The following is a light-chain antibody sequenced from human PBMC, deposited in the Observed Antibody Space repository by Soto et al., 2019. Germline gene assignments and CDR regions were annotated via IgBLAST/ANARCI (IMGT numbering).Light chain of an antibody. CDR1: QSITTF. Sequence: DIQMTQSPSSLAASVGDRVTITCRASQSITTFINWYQHKPGRAPKVLIYGKSTLISGVPSRFSGSGSVTDFPLTITGLQPDDFGTYYCQQSYDTPITFGQGTRLEIK. CDR2: GKS. CDR3: QQSYDTPIT. J-gene: IGKJ5*01. V-gene: IGKV1-39*01.